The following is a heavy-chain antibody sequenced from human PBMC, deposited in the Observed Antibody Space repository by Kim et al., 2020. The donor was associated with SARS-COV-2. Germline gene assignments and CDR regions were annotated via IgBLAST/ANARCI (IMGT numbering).Heavy chain of an antibody. CDR2: ISWNSDSI. CDR3: AKDIDYGDYGAYYYMDV. D-gene: IGHD4-17*01. J-gene: IGHJ6*03. V-gene: IGHV3-9*01. Sequence: GGSLRLSCAASGFTFGDYAMHWVRQAPGKGLEWVSGISWNSDSIDYADSVKGRFTISRDNAKNSLYLQMNSLRTEDTALYYCAKDIDYGDYGAYYYMDVWGKGTTVTVSS. CDR1: GFTFGDYA.